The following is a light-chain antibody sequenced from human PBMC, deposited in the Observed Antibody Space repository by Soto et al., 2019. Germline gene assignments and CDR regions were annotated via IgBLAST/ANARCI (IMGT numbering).Light chain of an antibody. CDR1: QGVSYNK. CDR2: GAS. CDR3: QQHGSSPIT. V-gene: IGKV3-20*01. J-gene: IGKJ5*01. Sequence: EIVLTQSPGTLSLSPGERANLSCRASQGVSYNKLAWYQQKPGQAPRLLIYGASSRATGIPDRFSGSGSGTDFTLTISRLEPEDFAVYYCQQHGSSPITFGQGTRLEIK.